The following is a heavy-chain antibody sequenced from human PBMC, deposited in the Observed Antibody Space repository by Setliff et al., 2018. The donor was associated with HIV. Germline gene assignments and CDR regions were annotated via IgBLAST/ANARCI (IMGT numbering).Heavy chain of an antibody. J-gene: IGHJ4*02. V-gene: IGHV3-21*01. Sequence: PGGSLRLSCAASGFTFRSYSMNWVRQAPGKGLEWVSSISSSSSYIYYADSVKGRFTISRDNTKNSLYLQMNNLRAEDTAVYYCVRDYMWAFDYWGQGTLVTVSS. D-gene: IGHD1-26*01. CDR2: ISSSSSYI. CDR3: VRDYMWAFDY. CDR1: GFTFRSYS.